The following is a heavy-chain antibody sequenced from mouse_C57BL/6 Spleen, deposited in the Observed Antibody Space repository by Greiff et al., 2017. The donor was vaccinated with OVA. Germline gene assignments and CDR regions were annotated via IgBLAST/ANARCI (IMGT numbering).Heavy chain of an antibody. CDR3: TGGGCLLLYWYFDV. CDR2: IRLRSDNDAT. J-gene: IGHJ1*03. D-gene: IGHD2-3*01. V-gene: IGHV6-3*01. Sequence: EVKLMESGGGLVQPGGSMKLSCVASGFTFSNYWMNWVRQSPEKGLEWVAQIRLRSDNDATHYAESVKGRFTISRYDSNSGVFLQMNNLRAEDTGIYYGTGGGCLLLYWYFDVWGTGTTVTVSS. CDR1: GFTFSNYW.